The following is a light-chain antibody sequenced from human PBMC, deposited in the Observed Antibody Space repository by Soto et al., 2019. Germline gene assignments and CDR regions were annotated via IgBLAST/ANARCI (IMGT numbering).Light chain of an antibody. V-gene: IGKV1-27*01. J-gene: IGKJ3*01. Sequence: DIQLTQSPSTLSASVGDRVTITCRASQAISNYLAWYQQKPGKVPQLLIYFASTLQSGVPSRFSGSGSGTDLTLTISSLQPEDVATYYCQTYNSAPFSFGPGTKVDLK. CDR1: QAISNY. CDR2: FAS. CDR3: QTYNSAPFS.